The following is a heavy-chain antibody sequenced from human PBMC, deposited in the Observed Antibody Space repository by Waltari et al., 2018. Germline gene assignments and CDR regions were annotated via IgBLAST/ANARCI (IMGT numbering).Heavy chain of an antibody. CDR2: VDPEDGET. CDR1: GYTFTDYY. Sequence: EVQLVQSGAEVKKPGATVKISCKVSGYTFTDYYMHWVQQAPGKGLEWMGLVDPEDGETIYAEKFQGRVTITADTSTDTAYMELSSLRSEDTAVYYCATERARGCSSTSCDAHYYMDVWGKGTTVTVSS. D-gene: IGHD2-2*01. V-gene: IGHV1-69-2*01. J-gene: IGHJ6*03. CDR3: ATERARGCSSTSCDAHYYMDV.